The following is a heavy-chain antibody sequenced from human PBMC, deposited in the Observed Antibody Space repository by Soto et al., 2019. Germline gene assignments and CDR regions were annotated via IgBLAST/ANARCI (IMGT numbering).Heavy chain of an antibody. CDR1: GFTCSSYA. Sequence: GGSLRLSGAASGFTCSSYAMHWVRQAPGKGLGGGAVISYDGSNKYYADSVKGRFTISRDNSKNTLYLQRNSLRAEDTAVYYWARDEDSPRLAYCGGDCYYTRRGCDYWGQGTLVTVSS. D-gene: IGHD2-21*02. CDR2: ISYDGSNK. J-gene: IGHJ4*02. V-gene: IGHV3-30-3*01. CDR3: ARDEDSPRLAYCGGDCYYTRRGCDY.